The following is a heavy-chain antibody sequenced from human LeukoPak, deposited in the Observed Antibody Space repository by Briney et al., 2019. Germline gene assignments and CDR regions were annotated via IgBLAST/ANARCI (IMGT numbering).Heavy chain of an antibody. CDR3: TSDTVNTAVGIDY. Sequence: GGSLRLSCAVSGFTLSTYAMSWVRQAPGKGLEWVSAIDSTTYYADSVKGRFTISRDNSKSTLYLQMNSLSAEDTAVYYCTSDTVNTAVGIDYWGQGTLVTVSS. V-gene: IGHV3-23*05. J-gene: IGHJ4*02. CDR2: IDSTT. D-gene: IGHD5-18*01. CDR1: GFTLSTYA.